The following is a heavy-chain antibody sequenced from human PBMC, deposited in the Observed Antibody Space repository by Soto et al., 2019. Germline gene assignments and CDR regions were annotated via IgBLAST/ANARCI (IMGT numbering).Heavy chain of an antibody. D-gene: IGHD2-2*01. CDR1: GFTFSSYA. CDR3: AKGRVVPAAVLNWFDP. V-gene: IGHV3-23*01. Sequence: PGGSLRLSCAASGFTFSSYAMSWVRQAPGKGLEWVSAISGSGGSTYYADSVKGRFTISRDNSKNTLYLQMNSLRAEDTAVYYCAKGRVVPAAVLNWFDPWGQGTLVTVSS. CDR2: ISGSGGST. J-gene: IGHJ5*02.